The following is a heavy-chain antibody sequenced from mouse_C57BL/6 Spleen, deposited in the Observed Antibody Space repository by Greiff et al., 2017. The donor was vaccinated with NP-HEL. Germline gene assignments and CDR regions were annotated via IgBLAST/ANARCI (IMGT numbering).Heavy chain of an antibody. Sequence: VQLQQPGAELVKPGASVKLSCQASGYTFTSYWMPWVQQRPGRGLEWVGRIDPNSGGTKYNEKFKSKATLTVDKPSSTVYMQLSSLTSEDSAVYYCARSPLYGSSHLAYWGQGTLVTVSA. CDR2: IDPNSGGT. J-gene: IGHJ3*01. CDR3: ARSPLYGSSHLAY. D-gene: IGHD1-1*01. V-gene: IGHV1-72*01. CDR1: GYTFTSYW.